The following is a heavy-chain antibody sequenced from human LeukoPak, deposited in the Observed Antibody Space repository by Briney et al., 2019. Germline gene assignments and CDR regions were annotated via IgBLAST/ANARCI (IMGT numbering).Heavy chain of an antibody. CDR3: AREGITIFGVEDAFDI. CDR1: GGSFSGYY. D-gene: IGHD3-3*01. Sequence: SETLSLTCAVYGGSFSGYYWSWIRQHPGKGLEWIGYIYYSGSTYYNPSLKSRVTMSVDTSKNQFSLKLSSVTAADTAVYYCAREGITIFGVEDAFDIWGQGTMVTVSS. J-gene: IGHJ3*02. CDR2: IYYSGST. V-gene: IGHV4-31*11.